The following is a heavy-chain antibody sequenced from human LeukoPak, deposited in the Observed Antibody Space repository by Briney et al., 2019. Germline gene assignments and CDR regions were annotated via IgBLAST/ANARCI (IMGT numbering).Heavy chain of an antibody. V-gene: IGHV3-7*01. CDR2: INQDGSKE. CDR3: VRDGGVSGYDLLDY. D-gene: IGHD5-12*01. CDR1: GFTFSNYW. Sequence: GGSLRLSCAVSGFTFSNYWMTWVRQAPGKGLEWVAHINQDGSKEYYMDSVKARFTISRDNAKNSLSLQMNSLRAEDTAVYYCVRDGGVSGYDLLDYWGQGTLVTVSS. J-gene: IGHJ4*02.